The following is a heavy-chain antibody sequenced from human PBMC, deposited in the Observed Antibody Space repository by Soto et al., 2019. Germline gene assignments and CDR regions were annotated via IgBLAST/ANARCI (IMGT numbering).Heavy chain of an antibody. V-gene: IGHV4-59*01. CDR3: ARVNYGDYYYGMDV. CDR1: GGSINYSY. CDR2: ISYTGSA. J-gene: IGHJ6*02. D-gene: IGHD4-17*01. Sequence: ETLSLTCTVSGGSINYSYWTWIRQPPGKGLEWIGYISYTGSANYNASLKGRLTISVDTSKNQFPLKLSSVTAADTALYYCARVNYGDYYYGMDVWGQGTTVTVSS.